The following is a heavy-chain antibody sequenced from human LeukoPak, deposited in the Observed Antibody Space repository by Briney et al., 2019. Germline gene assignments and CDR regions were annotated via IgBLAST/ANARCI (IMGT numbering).Heavy chain of an antibody. CDR3: AGGVGATLGAYYFDY. Sequence: GGSLRLSCAASGFTFSSYAMSWVRQAPGKGLEWVSAISGSGGSTYYADSVKGRFTISRDNSKNTLYLQMNSLRAEDTAVYYCAGGVGATLGAYYFDYWGQGTLVTVSS. V-gene: IGHV3-23*01. J-gene: IGHJ4*02. CDR1: GFTFSSYA. D-gene: IGHD1-26*01. CDR2: ISGSGGST.